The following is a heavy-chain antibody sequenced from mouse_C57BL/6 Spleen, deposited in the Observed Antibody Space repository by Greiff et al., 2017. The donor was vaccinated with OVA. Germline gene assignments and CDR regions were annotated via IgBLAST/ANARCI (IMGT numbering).Heavy chain of an antibody. CDR1: GFTFSSYG. Sequence: EVKLMESGGDLVKPGGSLKLSCAASGFTFSSYGMSWVRQTPDKRLEWVATISSGGSYTYYPDSVTGRFPISRDNAKNTLYLQMSSLKSEDTAMYYCARGGGNYWYFDVWGTGTTVTVSS. V-gene: IGHV5-6*01. J-gene: IGHJ1*03. CDR3: ARGGGNYWYFDV. D-gene: IGHD1-1*01. CDR2: ISSGGSYT.